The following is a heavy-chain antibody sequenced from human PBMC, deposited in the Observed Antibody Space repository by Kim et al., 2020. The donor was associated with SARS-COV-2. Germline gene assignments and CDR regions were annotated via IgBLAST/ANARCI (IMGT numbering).Heavy chain of an antibody. CDR1: GFTFSSCA. CDR2: ISGSGIST. J-gene: IGHJ4*02. Sequence: GGSLRLSCAASGFTFSSCAMTWARQAPGRGLERIPAISGSGISTYYADSVKGRFIVSRDNSKNSLYLQINSLTAEDTAKYYCAKEVSFSSGWGVFDDWSKRTRVAVST. CDR3: AKEVSFSSGWGVFDD. D-gene: IGHD6-19*01. V-gene: IGHV3-23*01.